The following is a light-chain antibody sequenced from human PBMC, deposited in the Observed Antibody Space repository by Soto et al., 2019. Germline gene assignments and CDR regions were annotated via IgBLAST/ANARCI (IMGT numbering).Light chain of an antibody. Sequence: DIVMTQSPLSLPVTPGEPASISCRSSESLLHSNGHNYLTWYLQKPGQSPQLLIYLGSNRASGVPDKFSGSGSGTDFTLKISRVEAEDVGVYYCMQAVQPPPTFGQGTKVEIK. CDR1: ESLLHSNGHNY. CDR2: LGS. J-gene: IGKJ1*01. V-gene: IGKV2-28*01. CDR3: MQAVQPPPT.